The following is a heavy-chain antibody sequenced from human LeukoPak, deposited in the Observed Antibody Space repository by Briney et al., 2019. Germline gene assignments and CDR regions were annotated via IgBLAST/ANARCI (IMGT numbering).Heavy chain of an antibody. CDR3: ARNDGDWQRYYFEL. J-gene: IGHJ4*02. CDR1: GYTFSNYA. V-gene: IGHV3-23*01. D-gene: IGHD4-17*01. Sequence: AGRSLRLSCAASGYTFSNYAMSWVRQPPGKGLEWVSTISGSAYATYYADSVKGRFTISRDNSKNTLYLQLSTLRAEDTAIYYCARNDGDWQRYYFELWGQGSLVTVSS. CDR2: ISGSAYAT.